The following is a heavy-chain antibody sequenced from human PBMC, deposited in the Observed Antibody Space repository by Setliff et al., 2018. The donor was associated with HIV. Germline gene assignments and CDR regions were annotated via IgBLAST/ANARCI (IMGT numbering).Heavy chain of an antibody. J-gene: IGHJ4*02. CDR2: IIPIVGTA. CDR3: ARQGNPYCFDY. CDR1: GGPFSTYA. D-gene: IGHD4-4*01. V-gene: IGHV1-69*13. Sequence: GASVKVSCKASGGPFSTYAITWVRQAPGQGLEWMGGIIPIVGTANYAQKFQGRVTITADESTSTAYMELSSLRSEDTAVYYCARQGNPYCFDYWGQGTLVTVSS.